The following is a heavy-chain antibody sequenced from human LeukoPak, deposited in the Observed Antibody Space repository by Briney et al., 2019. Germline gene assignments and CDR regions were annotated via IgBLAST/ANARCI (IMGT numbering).Heavy chain of an antibody. J-gene: IGHJ4*02. CDR1: GGSISSYY. D-gene: IGHD6-13*01. Sequence: SEALSLTCTVSGGSISSYYWSWIRQPPGKGLEWIGYIYYSGSTNYNPSLKSRVTISVDTSKNQFSLKLSSVTAADTAVYYCAREAAGTGYLDYWGQGTLVTDSS. CDR3: AREAAGTGYLDY. CDR2: IYYSGST. V-gene: IGHV4-59*01.